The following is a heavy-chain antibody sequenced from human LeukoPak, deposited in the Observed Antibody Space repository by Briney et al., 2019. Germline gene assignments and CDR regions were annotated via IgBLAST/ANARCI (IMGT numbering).Heavy chain of an antibody. CDR2: IRGNGDTA. Sequence: GGSLRLSCAASGFTFSSIAMTWVRQAPGKGLEWVSTIRGNGDTAYNADSVKGRLTISRDNSKNTLYLQMSSLRAEDTAVYYCAKAFSAYENWPPNWFDPWGQGTLVTVSS. CDR1: GFTFSSIA. D-gene: IGHD5-12*01. J-gene: IGHJ5*02. V-gene: IGHV3-23*01. CDR3: AKAFSAYENWPPNWFDP.